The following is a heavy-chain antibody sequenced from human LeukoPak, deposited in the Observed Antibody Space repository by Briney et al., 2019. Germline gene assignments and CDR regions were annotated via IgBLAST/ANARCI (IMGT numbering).Heavy chain of an antibody. Sequence: GGSLRLSCAASGFTFSSYAMSWVRQAPGKGLEWVSAISGSGGSTYYADSVKGRFTTSRDNSKNTLYLQMNSLRAEDTAVYYCANYCSSTSCHFDYWGRGTLVTVSS. CDR3: ANYCSSTSCHFDY. CDR1: GFTFSSYA. V-gene: IGHV3-23*01. D-gene: IGHD2-2*01. CDR2: ISGSGGST. J-gene: IGHJ4*02.